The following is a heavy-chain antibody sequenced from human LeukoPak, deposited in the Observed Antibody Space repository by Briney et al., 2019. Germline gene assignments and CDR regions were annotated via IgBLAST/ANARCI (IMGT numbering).Heavy chain of an antibody. D-gene: IGHD2-8*02. CDR3: ARGGTGYSWAFDI. CDR2: IYGDGTT. V-gene: IGHV3-53*01. Sequence: PGGSLRLSRAASGFIVSSNYMSWVRQAPGKGLEWVSLIYGDGTTTYADSVRGRFTISRDITKSTLYLQMNSLRAEDTALYYCARGGTGYSWAFDIWGQGTMLTVLS. CDR1: GFIVSSNY. J-gene: IGHJ3*02.